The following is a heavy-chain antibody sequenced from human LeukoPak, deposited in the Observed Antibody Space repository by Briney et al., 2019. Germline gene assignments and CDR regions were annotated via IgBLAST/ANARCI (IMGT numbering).Heavy chain of an antibody. V-gene: IGHV3-21*01. Sequence: GGSLRLSCAASGFTFSSYSMNWVRQAPGKGLEWVSSISSSSYIYYADSVKGRFTISRDNAKNSLYLQMNSLRAEDTAVYYCARSVSGYHDAFDIWGLGTMVTVSS. D-gene: IGHD3-22*01. CDR3: ARSVSGYHDAFDI. J-gene: IGHJ3*02. CDR2: ISSSSYI. CDR1: GFTFSSYS.